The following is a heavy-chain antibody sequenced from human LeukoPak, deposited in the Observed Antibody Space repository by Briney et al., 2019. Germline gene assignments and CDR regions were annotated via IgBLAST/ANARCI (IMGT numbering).Heavy chain of an antibody. V-gene: IGHV3-7*01. J-gene: IGHJ4*02. CDR2: IKQDGSEK. CDR1: GFTFTTYS. Sequence: EGSLRLSCAASGFTFTTYSMNWVRQAPGKGLEWVATIKQDGSEKYSVDSVKGRFTISRDNAKNSLYLQLNSLRAEDTAVYYCARDRSTDFWSGYYTNYFDYWGQGTLVTVSS. CDR3: ARDRSTDFWSGYYTNYFDY. D-gene: IGHD3-3*01.